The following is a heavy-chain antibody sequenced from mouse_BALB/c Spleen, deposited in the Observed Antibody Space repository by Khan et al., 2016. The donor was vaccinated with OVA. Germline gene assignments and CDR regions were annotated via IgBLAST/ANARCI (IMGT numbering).Heavy chain of an antibody. CDR3: ARIYGGDFDY. V-gene: IGHV3-2*02. J-gene: IGHJ2*01. D-gene: IGHD1-1*01. Sequence: EVQLQESGPGLVKPSQSLSLTCTVTGYSITSDYAWNWLRQFPGNKLEWMGYISYSGNTKYNPSLKSRISITRDTSKNQFFLQLNSVTIEETATYFCARIYGGDFDYWGQGTTLTVSS. CDR2: ISYSGNT. CDR1: GYSITSDYA.